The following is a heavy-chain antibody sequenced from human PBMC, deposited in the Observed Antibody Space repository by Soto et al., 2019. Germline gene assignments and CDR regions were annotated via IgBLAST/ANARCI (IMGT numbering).Heavy chain of an antibody. Sequence: PGGSLRLSCAASGFTFSNAWMSWVRQAPGKGLDWVGRIKSKTDGGTTDYAAPVKGRFTISRDDSKNTLYLQMNSLKTEDTAVYYCTTDPPRYSSSWVEAFDIWGQGTMVTVSS. CDR2: IKSKTDGGTT. CDR3: TTDPPRYSSSWVEAFDI. J-gene: IGHJ3*02. CDR1: GFTFSNAW. D-gene: IGHD6-13*01. V-gene: IGHV3-15*01.